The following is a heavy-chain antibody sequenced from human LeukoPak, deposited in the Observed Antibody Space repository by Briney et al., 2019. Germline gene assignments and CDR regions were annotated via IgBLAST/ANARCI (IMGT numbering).Heavy chain of an antibody. D-gene: IGHD5-12*01. CDR2: IGGGGST. CDR1: GCTFSNYA. V-gene: IGHV3-23*01. J-gene: IGHJ4*02. CDR3: AKRTYSGFFDY. Sequence: GGSLRLSCAASGCTFSNYAMSWVRQAPGKGLEWVSLIGGGGSTYYADSVKGRFTISRDNSKNTLYLQMNSVRAEDTAVYYCAKRTYSGFFDYWGQGTLVTVSS.